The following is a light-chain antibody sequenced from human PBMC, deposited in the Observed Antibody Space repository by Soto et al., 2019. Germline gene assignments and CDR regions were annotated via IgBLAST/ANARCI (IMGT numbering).Light chain of an antibody. CDR3: SSYTSNSTLYV. Sequence: QPASVSGSPGQSITISCTGTSSDVGGYNYVSWYQQHPGKAPKLMIYEVSNRPSGVSNRFSGSKSGNTASLTISGLQAEDEADYYCSSYTSNSTLYVFGTGTKVTVL. CDR1: SSDVGGYNY. CDR2: EVS. J-gene: IGLJ1*01. V-gene: IGLV2-14*01.